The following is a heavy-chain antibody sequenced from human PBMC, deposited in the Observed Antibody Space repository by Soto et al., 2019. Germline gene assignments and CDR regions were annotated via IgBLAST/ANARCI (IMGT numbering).Heavy chain of an antibody. J-gene: IGHJ6*02. CDR1: GFTVSSNY. D-gene: IGHD1-26*01. V-gene: IGHV3-66*01. CDR3: ARDSLVGGPTINYYYGMDV. Sequence: PGGSLRLSYAASGFTVSSNYMSWVRQAPGKGLEWISIIYSAGNTYYADSVKGRFTISRDNSKNTLYLQMNSLGAGDTAVYYCARDSLVGGPTINYYYGMDVWGQGTTVTVSS. CDR2: IYSAGNT.